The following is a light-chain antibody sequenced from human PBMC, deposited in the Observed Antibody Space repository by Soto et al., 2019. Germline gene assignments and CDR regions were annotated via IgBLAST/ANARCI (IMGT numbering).Light chain of an antibody. Sequence: QSALTQPASVSGSPGQSITISCTGTSSDVGGYNYVSWYQQHPGKAPKLMIYEVSNRPSGVSNRFSGSKSGNTASLTISGLQAEDEADYYCSSYTSSSTLGVFGGGTQRPS. CDR2: EVS. J-gene: IGLJ3*02. V-gene: IGLV2-14*01. CDR3: SSYTSSSTLGV. CDR1: SSDVGGYNY.